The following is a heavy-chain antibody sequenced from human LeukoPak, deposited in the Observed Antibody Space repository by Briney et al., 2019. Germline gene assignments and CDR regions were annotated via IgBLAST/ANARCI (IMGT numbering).Heavy chain of an antibody. CDR2: ISAYNGNT. J-gene: IGHJ4*02. D-gene: IGHD6-6*01. Sequence: ASVKVSCKASGYTFTSYGISWVRQSPGQGLEWMGWISAYNGNTNYAQKLQGRVTMTTDTSTSTAYMELRSLRSDDTAVYYCARDRRSSSSKPFDYWGQGTLVTVSS. CDR3: ARDRRSSSSKPFDY. V-gene: IGHV1-18*01. CDR1: GYTFTSYG.